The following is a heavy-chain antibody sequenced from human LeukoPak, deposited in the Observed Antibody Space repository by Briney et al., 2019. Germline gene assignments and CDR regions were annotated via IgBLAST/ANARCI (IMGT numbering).Heavy chain of an antibody. CDR3: ATGAPLRFLEWLLDYYYYYMDV. CDR2: INPNSGGT. V-gene: IGHV1-2*02. D-gene: IGHD3-3*01. J-gene: IGHJ6*03. Sequence: ASVKVSCKASGYTFTSYDINWVRQATGQGLEWMGWINPNSGGTNYAQKFQGRVTMTRDTSISTAYMELSRLRSDDTAVYYCATGAPLRFLEWLLDYYYYYMDVWGKGTTVTVSS. CDR1: GYTFTSYD.